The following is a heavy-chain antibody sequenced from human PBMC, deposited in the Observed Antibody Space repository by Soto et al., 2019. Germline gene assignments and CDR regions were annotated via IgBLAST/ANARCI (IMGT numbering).Heavy chain of an antibody. V-gene: IGHV3-48*01. J-gene: IGHJ6*03. CDR1: GFTFSSYS. CDR2: ISSSSSTI. Sequence: GGSLRLSCAASGFTFSSYSMNWVRQAPGKGLEWVSYISSSSSTIYYADSVKGRFTISRDNAKNSLYLQMNSLRAEDTAVYYCARETVDTAITAPYYYYYMDVWGKGTTVTVSS. D-gene: IGHD5-18*01. CDR3: ARETVDTAITAPYYYYYMDV.